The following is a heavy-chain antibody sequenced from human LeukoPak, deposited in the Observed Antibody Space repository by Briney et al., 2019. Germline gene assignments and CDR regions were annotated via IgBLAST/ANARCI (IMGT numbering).Heavy chain of an antibody. Sequence: GGSLRLSCAASGFTFSAYAMHWVRQAPGKGLEWVAVISYDGSNKYYADSVKGRFTISRENSKNTLYLQMGSLRAEDMAVYYCARDVMTTSGAFDIWGQGTMVTVSS. CDR1: GFTFSAYA. V-gene: IGHV3-30*14. D-gene: IGHD3-22*01. CDR3: ARDVMTTSGAFDI. CDR2: ISYDGSNK. J-gene: IGHJ3*02.